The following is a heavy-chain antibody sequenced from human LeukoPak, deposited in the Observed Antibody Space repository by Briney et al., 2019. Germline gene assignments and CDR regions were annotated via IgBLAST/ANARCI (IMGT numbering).Heavy chain of an antibody. CDR2: IYYSGST. CDR3: ARGMGDY. J-gene: IGHJ4*02. V-gene: IGHV4-59*01. D-gene: IGHD2-8*01. Sequence: SETLSLTCTVSGGSISSYYWSWIRQPPGKGLEWIGYIYYSGSTNYNPSLKSRVTISVDTSKNQFSLKLSSVTAADMAVYYCARGMGDYWGQGTLVTVSS. CDR1: GGSISSYY.